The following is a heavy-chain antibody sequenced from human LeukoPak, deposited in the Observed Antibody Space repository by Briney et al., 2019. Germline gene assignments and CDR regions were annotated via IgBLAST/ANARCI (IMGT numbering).Heavy chain of an antibody. J-gene: IGHJ4*02. Sequence: GVSVRPSCAASRFTFSSYSMRCVRRAPGKGLECVSSISGSGGSTYYADSVKGRFTISRDNSKSTLYLQMNSLRAEDTAVYYCAIRRGYSYGEFDYWGQGTLVTVSS. CDR3: AIRRGYSYGEFDY. D-gene: IGHD5-18*01. CDR1: RFTFSSYS. V-gene: IGHV3-23*01. CDR2: ISGSGGST.